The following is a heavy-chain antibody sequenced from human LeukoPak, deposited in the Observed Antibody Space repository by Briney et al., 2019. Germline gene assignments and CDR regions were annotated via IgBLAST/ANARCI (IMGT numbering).Heavy chain of an antibody. Sequence: GGSLRLSCAASGFTFSIYGMHWVRQAPGKGLEWVAVISYDGSNKYYADSVKGRFTISRDNSKNTLYLQMNSLRAEDTAVYYCAKAHSSGPLDYWGQGTLVTVSS. CDR2: ISYDGSNK. D-gene: IGHD6-19*01. CDR1: GFTFSIYG. CDR3: AKAHSSGPLDY. J-gene: IGHJ4*02. V-gene: IGHV3-30*18.